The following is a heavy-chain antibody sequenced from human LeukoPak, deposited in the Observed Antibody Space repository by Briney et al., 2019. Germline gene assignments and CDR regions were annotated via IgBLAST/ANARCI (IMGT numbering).Heavy chain of an antibody. V-gene: IGHV4-39*07. D-gene: IGHD3-16*01. J-gene: IGHJ6*03. Sequence: SETLSLTCTVSGGSISSSSCYWGWIRQPPGKGLEWIGSIYFIGITYYNPSLKSRITISVDTSKNQLSLKLNSVIAADTAVYYCARVKKGDYMDVWGKGTTVTVSS. CDR3: ARVKKGDYMDV. CDR2: IYFIGIT. CDR1: GGSISSSSCY.